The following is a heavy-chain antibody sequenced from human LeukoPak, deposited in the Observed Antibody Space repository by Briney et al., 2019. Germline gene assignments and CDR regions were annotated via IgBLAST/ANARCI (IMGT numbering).Heavy chain of an antibody. CDR2: VNRDGTEK. J-gene: IGHJ4*02. V-gene: IGHV3-7*04. CDR1: GFNFSDSR. CDR3: VRGDWYFES. Sequence: PGGSLRLSCATSGFNFSDSRMTWVRQAPGKGPQWVANVNRDGTEKHFLDSMEGRFTISRDNANKALYLQMSSLTPQDTAVYFCVRGDWYFESWGQGALVTVSS. D-gene: IGHD2-21*01.